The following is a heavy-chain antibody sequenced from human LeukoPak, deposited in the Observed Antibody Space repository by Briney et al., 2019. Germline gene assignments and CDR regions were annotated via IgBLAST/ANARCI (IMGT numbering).Heavy chain of an antibody. J-gene: IGHJ4*02. CDR3: AKDMGYGDYTFDY. Sequence: PGGSLRLSCAASGFTFDDYAMHWVRQAPGKGLEWVSGISWNSGSIGYADSVKGRFTISRDNAKNSLYLQMNSLRAEDTALYYCAKDMGYGDYTFDYWGQGTLVTVSS. CDR1: GFTFDDYA. V-gene: IGHV3-9*01. D-gene: IGHD4-17*01. CDR2: ISWNSGSI.